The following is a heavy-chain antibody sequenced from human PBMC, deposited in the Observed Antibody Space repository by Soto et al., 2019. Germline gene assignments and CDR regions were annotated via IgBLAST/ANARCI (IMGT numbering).Heavy chain of an antibody. CDR3: ARDGTSSYRYCFDS. Sequence: LSLSCTASGFSLSDYNWHWIRQAPGKGLEWISCINTTGSLSYADSVKGRVMMSRDTAKKSLYLQLKTVRAADTAVYFCARDGTSSYRYCFDSWGQGTLVTVSS. CDR1: GFSLSDYN. J-gene: IGHJ5*01. D-gene: IGHD3-16*02. CDR2: INTTGSL. V-gene: IGHV3-11*01.